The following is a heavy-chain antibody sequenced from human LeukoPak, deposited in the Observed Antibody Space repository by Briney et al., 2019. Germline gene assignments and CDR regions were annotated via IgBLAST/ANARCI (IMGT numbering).Heavy chain of an antibody. D-gene: IGHD3-10*01. CDR2: INHSGST. CDR3: TRQPKSCTPGVFVTGKACWFDS. CDR1: GGSFSGYY. Sequence: SETLSLTCAVYGGSFSGYYWSWIRQPPGKGLEWIGEINHSGSTYYNPSFKSPVTISIDTAKNQFSLRVTSVNAADTAVYYCTRQPKSCTPGVFVTGKACWFDSWGQGTLVTVSS. V-gene: IGHV4-34*01. J-gene: IGHJ5*01.